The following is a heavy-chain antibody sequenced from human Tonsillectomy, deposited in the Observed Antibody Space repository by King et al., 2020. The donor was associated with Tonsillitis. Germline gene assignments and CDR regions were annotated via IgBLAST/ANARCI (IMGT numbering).Heavy chain of an antibody. CDR3: AREREDFWRVLLSS. Sequence: QLVQSGGGVVQPGRSLRPSCAASGFTFSNYGMHWVRQAPGKGLEWVAVISDDGSNKYYADSVKGRFTISRDNSKNTLSLQMNSLRAEDTAVYYCAREREDFWRVLLSSGGQGTLVTVSS. V-gene: IGHV3-30*03. J-gene: IGHJ4*02. CDR2: ISDDGSNK. D-gene: IGHD3-3*01. CDR1: GFTFSNYG.